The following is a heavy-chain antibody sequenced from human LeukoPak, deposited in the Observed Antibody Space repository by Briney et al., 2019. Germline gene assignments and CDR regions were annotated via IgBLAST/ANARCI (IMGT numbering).Heavy chain of an antibody. CDR1: GFIVSRND. CDR2: LYTDGKT. V-gene: IGHV3-53*01. Sequence: GGSLRLSCAVSGFIVSRNDMAWVRQAPGKGLQWVSVLYTDGKTFYEDSMKGRFTISRDNSKNTLNLQINNLRDEDTAVYYCARAVAGLYFDYWGQGILVTVSS. D-gene: IGHD6-19*01. J-gene: IGHJ4*02. CDR3: ARAVAGLYFDY.